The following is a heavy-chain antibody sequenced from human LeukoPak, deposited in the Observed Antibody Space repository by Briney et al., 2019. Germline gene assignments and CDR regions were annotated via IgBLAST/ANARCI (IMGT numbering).Heavy chain of an antibody. V-gene: IGHV3-30-3*01. CDR2: ISSDGNNK. J-gene: IGHJ4*02. Sequence: GGSLRLSCAVSEFAFSTYTMHWVRQAPGKGLEWVALISSDGNNKDYADSVKGRFTISRDNSKNTLYLQMNSLRGEDTALYFCARGRYYMDYWGQGTLVTVSS. CDR3: ARGRYYMDY. CDR1: EFAFSTYT.